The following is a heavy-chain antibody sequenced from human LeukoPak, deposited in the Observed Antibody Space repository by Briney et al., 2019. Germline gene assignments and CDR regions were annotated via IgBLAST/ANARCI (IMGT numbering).Heavy chain of an antibody. V-gene: IGHV4-38-2*02. CDR1: GYSISSGYY. J-gene: IGHJ6*04. Sequence: SETLSLTCAVSGYSISSGYYWGWIRQPPGKGLEWIGSIYHSGSTYYNPSLKSRVTISADTSKNQFSLKLSSVTAADTAVYYCARDRALWPSPYYYYGMDVWGKGTTVTVSS. CDR2: IYHSGST. D-gene: IGHD3-10*01. CDR3: ARDRALWPSPYYYYGMDV.